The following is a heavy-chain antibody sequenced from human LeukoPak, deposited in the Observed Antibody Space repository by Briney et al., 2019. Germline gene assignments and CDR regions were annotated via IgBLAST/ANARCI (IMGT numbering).Heavy chain of an antibody. CDR2: ISSSGSTI. CDR1: GFTFSSYE. CDR3: AREGDLNASDI. V-gene: IGHV3-48*03. Sequence: GGSLRLSCAASGFTFSSYEMNWVRQAPGKGLGLEWVSYISSSGSTIYYADSVKGRFTISRDNAKNSLYLQMNSLRAEDTAVYYCAREGDLNASDIWGQGTMVTVSS. D-gene: IGHD3-10*01. J-gene: IGHJ3*02.